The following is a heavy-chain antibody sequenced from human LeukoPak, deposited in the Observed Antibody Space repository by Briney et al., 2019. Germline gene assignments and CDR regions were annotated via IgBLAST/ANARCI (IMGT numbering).Heavy chain of an antibody. D-gene: IGHD3-10*01. CDR1: AYTFTTHD. V-gene: IGHV1-18*01. J-gene: IGHJ3*02. Sequence: ASVKVSCKASAYTFTTHDITWVRQAPGLGLEWMGWISTYNGNTKYAQTLQGRVTITTDTSTSTAYMELRSLRSDDTAVYYCARAPFGSGTHDTFDIWGQGTMVTVSS. CDR2: ISTYNGNT. CDR3: ARAPFGSGTHDTFDI.